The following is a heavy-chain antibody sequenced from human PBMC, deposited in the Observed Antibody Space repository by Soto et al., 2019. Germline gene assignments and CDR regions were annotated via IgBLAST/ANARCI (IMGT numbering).Heavy chain of an antibody. Sequence: QVQLVQSGAEVKKPGSSVKVSCKASGGTFSSYTISWVRQAPGQGLEWMGRIIPILGIANYAQKFQGRVTITADKSTSTAYIELSSLSSEDTAVYYCASNPAAGRNYFDSWGQGTLVTVSS. D-gene: IGHD6-13*01. CDR2: IIPILGIA. CDR3: ASNPAAGRNYFDS. V-gene: IGHV1-69*02. J-gene: IGHJ4*02. CDR1: GGTFSSYT.